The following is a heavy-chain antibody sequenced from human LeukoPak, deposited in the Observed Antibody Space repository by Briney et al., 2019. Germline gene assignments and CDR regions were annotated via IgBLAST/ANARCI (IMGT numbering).Heavy chain of an antibody. CDR2: INHSGST. J-gene: IGHJ3*02. Sequence: SETLSLTCAVYGGFFSAYYWRCIRQPPGKGLEWIGEINHSGSTNYDPSLKSRVTISVDTSKNQFSLKLSSVTAADTAVYYCARTTVTTDDAFDIWGQGTMVTVSS. CDR3: ARTTVTTDDAFDI. CDR1: GGFFSAYY. V-gene: IGHV4-34*01. D-gene: IGHD4-11*01.